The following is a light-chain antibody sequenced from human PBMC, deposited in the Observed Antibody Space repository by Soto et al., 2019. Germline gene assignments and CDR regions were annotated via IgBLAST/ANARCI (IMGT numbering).Light chain of an antibody. J-gene: IGLJ1*01. Sequence: QSVLTQPRSVSGSPGQSVTISCTGTSSDVGGYNYVSWYQQHPGKAPKLMIYDVSKRPSGVPDRFSGSKSGNTASLTSSGLQAEDEADYYCCSYAGSSDVCGTGTKVTVL. CDR3: CSYAGSSDV. V-gene: IGLV2-11*01. CDR1: SSDVGGYNY. CDR2: DVS.